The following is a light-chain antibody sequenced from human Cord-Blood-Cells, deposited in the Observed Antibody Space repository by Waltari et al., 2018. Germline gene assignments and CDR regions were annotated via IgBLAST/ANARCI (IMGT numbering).Light chain of an antibody. V-gene: IGKV1-13*02. J-gene: IGKJ4*01. Sequence: AHQLTQSPSSLSASVGDRVTITCRASQGISSALAWYQQKPGKAPKLLIYDASSLESGVPSRFSGSGSGTDFTLTISSLQPEDFATYYCQQFNSYPPVTFGGGTKVEIK. CDR2: DAS. CDR3: QQFNSYPPVT. CDR1: QGISSA.